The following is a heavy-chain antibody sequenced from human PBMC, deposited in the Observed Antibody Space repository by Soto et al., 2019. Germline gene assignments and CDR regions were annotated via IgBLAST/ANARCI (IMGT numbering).Heavy chain of an antibody. CDR3: ARDTAMARDRVYYYYGMDV. J-gene: IGHJ6*02. CDR1: GGSISSGDYY. Sequence: TSETLSLTCTVSGGSISSGDYYWSWIRQPPGKGLEWIGYIYYSGSTYYNPSLKSRVTISVDTSKNQFSLKLSSVTAADTAVYYCARDTAMARDRVYYYYGMDVWGQGTTVTVSS. V-gene: IGHV4-30-4*01. CDR2: IYYSGST. D-gene: IGHD5-18*01.